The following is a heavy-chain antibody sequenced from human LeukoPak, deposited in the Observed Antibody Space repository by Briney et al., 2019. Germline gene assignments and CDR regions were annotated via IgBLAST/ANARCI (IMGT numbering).Heavy chain of an antibody. Sequence: GGSLRLSCAASGFTFTNYAMNWVRQAPGKGLEWVSGISGSGGSTYYAASVKGRFTISRDNSKNTLYLQMNSLRAEDTAVYYCARGQFIAALDYWGQGTLVTVSS. V-gene: IGHV3-23*01. CDR2: ISGSGGST. CDR1: GFTFTNYA. CDR3: ARGQFIAALDY. J-gene: IGHJ4*02. D-gene: IGHD6-6*01.